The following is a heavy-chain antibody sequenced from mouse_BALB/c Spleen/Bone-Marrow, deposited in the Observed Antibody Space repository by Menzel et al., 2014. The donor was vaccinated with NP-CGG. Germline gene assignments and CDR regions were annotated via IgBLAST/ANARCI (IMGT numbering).Heavy chain of an antibody. CDR3: TRDLYDGYSYYAMDY. D-gene: IGHD2-3*01. CDR1: GFTFSSYT. J-gene: IGHJ4*01. V-gene: IGHV5-6-4*01. Sequence: KLVESGGGLVKPGGSLKLSCAASGFTFSSYTMSWVRQTPEKRLEWVATITSVGVYTYYPDSVKGRFTISRDNAKNTLYLQMSSLKSEDTAMYYCTRDLYDGYSYYAMDYWGQGTSVTVSS. CDR2: ITSVGVYT.